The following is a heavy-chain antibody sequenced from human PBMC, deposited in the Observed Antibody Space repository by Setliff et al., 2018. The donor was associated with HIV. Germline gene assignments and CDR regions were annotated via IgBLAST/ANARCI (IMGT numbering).Heavy chain of an antibody. D-gene: IGHD1-1*01. CDR3: ARLTTVGAFDI. CDR1: GGSIIYTSYY. Sequence: SETLSLTCTVSGGSIIYTSYYWGWIRQPPGKGLEWIGSIYYSGSVYYNPSLKSRVTISVDTTKNQFSLKVKSVTAADTAMYYCARLTTVGAFDIWGQGTMVTVSS. J-gene: IGHJ3*02. CDR2: IYYSGSV. V-gene: IGHV4-39*07.